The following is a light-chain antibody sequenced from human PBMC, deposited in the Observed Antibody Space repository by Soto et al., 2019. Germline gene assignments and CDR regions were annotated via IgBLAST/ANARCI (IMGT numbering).Light chain of an antibody. Sequence: QSVLTQPPSVSGAPGQRVTISCTGSSSNIGAGYDVHWYQQLPGTAPKLLIYGNSNRPSGVPDRFSGSKSGTSASLAITGLQAEDEADYYCQSYDSSLSQGVFGGGTKLNVL. CDR1: SSNIGAGYD. CDR3: QSYDSSLSQGV. CDR2: GNS. V-gene: IGLV1-40*01. J-gene: IGLJ2*01.